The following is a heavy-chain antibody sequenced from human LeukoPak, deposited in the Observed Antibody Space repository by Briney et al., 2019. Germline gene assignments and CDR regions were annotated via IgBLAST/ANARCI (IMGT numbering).Heavy chain of an antibody. CDR1: GGTFSSYA. V-gene: IGHV1-18*01. D-gene: IGHD1-26*01. CDR2: ISAYNGNT. Sequence: ASVKVSCKASGGTFSSYAISWVRQAPGQGLEWMGWISAYNGNTNYAQKLQGRVTMTTDTSTSTAYMELRSLRSDDTAVYYCARVGELEDAFDIWGQGTMVTVSS. J-gene: IGHJ3*02. CDR3: ARVGELEDAFDI.